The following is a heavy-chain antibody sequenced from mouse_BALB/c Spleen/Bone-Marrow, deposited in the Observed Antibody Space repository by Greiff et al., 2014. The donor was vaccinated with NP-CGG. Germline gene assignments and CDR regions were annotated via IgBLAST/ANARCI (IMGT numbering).Heavy chain of an antibody. CDR2: ILPGSNSA. V-gene: IGHV1-9*01. CDR1: GYTFSSYW. Sequence: QVQLQQSGAERMKPGASVKISCKASGYTFSSYWIEWIMQRPGHGLEWIGEILPGSNSANYNEKFKGKATFAADTSSNTAYMQLSSLTTEDSAVYDFARGYYGSSPYFDYWGQGTTLTVSS. J-gene: IGHJ2*01. D-gene: IGHD1-1*01. CDR3: ARGYYGSSPYFDY.